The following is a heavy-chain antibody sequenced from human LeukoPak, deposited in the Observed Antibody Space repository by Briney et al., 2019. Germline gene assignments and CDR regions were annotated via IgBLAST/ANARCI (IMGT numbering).Heavy chain of an antibody. D-gene: IGHD3-10*01. CDR1: GFTFSSYE. Sequence: PGGSLRLSCAASGFTFSSYEMNWVRQAPGKGLEWVSYISSSGSTIYYADSVKGRFTTSRDNAKNSLYLQMNSLRAEDTAVYYCARSRLGYYGSGSYPIFDYWGQGTLVTVSS. CDR2: ISSSGSTI. V-gene: IGHV3-48*03. CDR3: ARSRLGYYGSGSYPIFDY. J-gene: IGHJ4*02.